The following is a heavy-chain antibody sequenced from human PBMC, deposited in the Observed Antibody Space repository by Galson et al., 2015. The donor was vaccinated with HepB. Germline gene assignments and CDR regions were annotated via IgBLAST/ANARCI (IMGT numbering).Heavy chain of an antibody. J-gene: IGHJ4*02. CDR1: GFTFSSYA. V-gene: IGHV3-23*01. D-gene: IGHD3-3*01. Sequence: SLRLSCAASGFTFSSYAMSWVRQAPGKGLEWVSAISGSGGSTYYADSVKGRFTISRDNSKNTLYLQMNSLRAEDTAVYYCAKDLQYTIFGVVIINGEGHFDYWGQGTLVTVSS. CDR3: AKDLQYTIFGVVIINGEGHFDY. CDR2: ISGSGGST.